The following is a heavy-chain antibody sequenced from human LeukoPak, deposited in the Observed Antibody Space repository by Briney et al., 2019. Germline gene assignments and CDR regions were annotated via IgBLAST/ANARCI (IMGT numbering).Heavy chain of an antibody. Sequence: PGGSLRLSCAASGFTFNIYTINWVRQAPGKGLEWLSGITSGASVIYYADSVKGRFTISRDDAKNSLFLQMSGLTVDDTAVYYCARKRIADLGDETSFGGSPFDSWGQGTLVIVSS. CDR2: ITSGASVI. CDR3: ARKRIADLGDETSFGGSPFDS. D-gene: IGHD3-16*01. CDR1: GFTFNIYT. J-gene: IGHJ4*02. V-gene: IGHV3-48*04.